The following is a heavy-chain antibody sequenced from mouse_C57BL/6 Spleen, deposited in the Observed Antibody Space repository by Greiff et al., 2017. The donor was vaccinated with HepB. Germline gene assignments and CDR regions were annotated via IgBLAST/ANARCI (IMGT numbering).Heavy chain of an antibody. CDR3: ARVITTVVNYFDY. V-gene: IGHV1-82*01. CDR1: GYAFSSSW. CDR2: IYPGDGDT. J-gene: IGHJ2*01. D-gene: IGHD1-1*01. Sequence: LVESGPELVKPGASVKISCKASGYAFSSSWMNWVKQRPGKGLEWIGRIYPGDGDTNYNGKVKGKATLTADKSSSTAYMQLSSLTSEDSAVYFCARVITTVVNYFDYWGQGTTLTVSS.